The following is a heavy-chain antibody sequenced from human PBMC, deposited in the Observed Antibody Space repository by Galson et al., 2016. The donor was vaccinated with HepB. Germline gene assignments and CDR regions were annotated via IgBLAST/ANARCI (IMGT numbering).Heavy chain of an antibody. J-gene: IGHJ6*02. CDR2: INPSGGRT. Sequence: SVKVSCKASGYTFTTYYMHWVRQAPGQGLEWMGVINPSGGRTSYAQKFQGRVTMTRDTSTSTVYMELSSPRSEDTAVYYCARVNSFGYYFYYAMDVWGQGTAVTVSS. CDR3: ARVNSFGYYFYYAMDV. D-gene: IGHD5-18*01. CDR1: GYTFTTYY. V-gene: IGHV1-46*01.